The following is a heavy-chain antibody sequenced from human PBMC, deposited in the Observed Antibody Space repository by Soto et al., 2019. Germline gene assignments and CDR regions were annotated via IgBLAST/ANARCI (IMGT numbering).Heavy chain of an antibody. V-gene: IGHV1-2*02. CDR1: GYTFSGYY. J-gene: IGHJ4*02. Sequence: QVQLVQSGAEVKKPGASVKVSCKASGYTFSGYYMHWVRQAPGQGLEWMGWINTLSGDTSFPQKFQGRLAMTRDTAIDTAFMEVSRLTSDDTAIYYCARSLLNVILPLAYWGQGTLVSVSS. CDR3: ARSLLNVILPLAY. D-gene: IGHD3-3*02. CDR2: INTLSGDT.